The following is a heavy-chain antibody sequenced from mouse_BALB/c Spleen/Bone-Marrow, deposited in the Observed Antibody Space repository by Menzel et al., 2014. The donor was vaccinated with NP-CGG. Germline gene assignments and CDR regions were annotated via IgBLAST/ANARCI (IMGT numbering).Heavy chain of an antibody. D-gene: IGHD2-4*01. CDR3: ARRRDYGYFDY. J-gene: IGHJ2*01. CDR1: GFTFSSYG. CDR2: ISSGGSYT. Sequence: EVQGVESGGDLVKPGGSLKLSCAASGFTFSSYGMSWVRQIPDKRLEWVATISSGGSYTFYPESVKGRFTISRDNAKNTLNLQMTSLKSEDTAMYYCARRRDYGYFDYWGQGTTLTVSS. V-gene: IGHV5-6*01.